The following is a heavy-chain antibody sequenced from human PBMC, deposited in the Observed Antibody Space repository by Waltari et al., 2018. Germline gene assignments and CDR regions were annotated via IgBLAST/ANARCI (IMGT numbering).Heavy chain of an antibody. CDR3: ARDQSGSYAFDI. V-gene: IGHV1-69*01. Sequence: QVQLVQSGAEVKKPGSSVKVSCKASGGTFSSYASSWVRQAPGQGLEGMGGSIPILGTANYAQKFQGRVTITADESTSTAYMELSSLRSEDTAVYYCARDQSGSYAFDIWGQGTMVTVSS. J-gene: IGHJ3*02. D-gene: IGHD1-26*01. CDR2: SIPILGTA. CDR1: GGTFSSYA.